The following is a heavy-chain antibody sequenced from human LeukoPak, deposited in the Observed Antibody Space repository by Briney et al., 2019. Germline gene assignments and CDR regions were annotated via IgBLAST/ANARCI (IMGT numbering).Heavy chain of an antibody. V-gene: IGHV3-48*01. D-gene: IGHD2-2*01. CDR2: ISSSSSTI. CDR1: GFTFSSYS. J-gene: IGHJ3*02. Sequence: GGSLRLSCAASGFTFSSYSMNWVRQAPGKGLEWVSYISSSSSTIYYADSVEGRFTISRDNSKNTLYLQMNSLRAEDTAVYYCAKWGYCSSTSCYPDAFDIWGQGTMVTVSS. CDR3: AKWGYCSSTSCYPDAFDI.